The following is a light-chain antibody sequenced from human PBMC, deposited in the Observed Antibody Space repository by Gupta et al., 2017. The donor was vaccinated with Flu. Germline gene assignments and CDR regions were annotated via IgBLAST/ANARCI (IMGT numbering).Light chain of an antibody. V-gene: IGLV3-1*01. J-gene: IGLJ2*01. Sequence: SYELTQPPSVSVSPGQTASITCSGDKLGDKYACWYQQKPGQSPVLVIYQDTKRPSGIPERFSGSNSGNTATLTISGTQAMDEADYYCQAWDSGTCGFGGGTKLNGL. CDR2: QDT. CDR3: QAWDSGTCG. CDR1: KLGDKY.